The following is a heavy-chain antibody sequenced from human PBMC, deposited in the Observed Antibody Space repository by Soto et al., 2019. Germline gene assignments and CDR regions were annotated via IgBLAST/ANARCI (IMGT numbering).Heavy chain of an antibody. J-gene: IGHJ5*02. V-gene: IGHV3-15*01. CDR3: ASFVTTDDSDP. D-gene: IGHD4-17*01. CDR2: IKSKTDGGTT. Sequence: EVQLVESGGGLVKPGGSLRLSCAASGFTFSNAWMSWVRQAPGKGLEWVGRIKSKTDGGTTDYAAPVKGRFTISRDNAKNSLYLQMNSLRAEDTAVYYCASFVTTDDSDPWGQGTLVTVSS. CDR1: GFTFSNAW.